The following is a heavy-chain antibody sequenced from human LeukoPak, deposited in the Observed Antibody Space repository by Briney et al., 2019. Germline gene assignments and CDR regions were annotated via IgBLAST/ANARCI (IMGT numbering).Heavy chain of an antibody. CDR3: TTDPLRHLPAGY. D-gene: IGHD3-16*01. CDR2: IKQDGSEK. Sequence: GGSLRLSCAASEFSVGSNYMTWVRQAPGKGLEWVANIKQDGSEKYYVDSVKGRFTISRDNAKNSLYLQMNSLRAEDTAVYYCTTDPLRHLPAGYWGQGTLVTVSS. CDR1: EFSVGSNY. J-gene: IGHJ4*02. V-gene: IGHV3-7*03.